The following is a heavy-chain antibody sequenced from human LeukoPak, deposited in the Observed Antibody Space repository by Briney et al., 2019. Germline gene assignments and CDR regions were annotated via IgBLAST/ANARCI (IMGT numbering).Heavy chain of an antibody. Sequence: SETLSLTCTVSGGSISSSSYYWSWIRQPAGKGLEWIGRIYTSGSTNYNPSLKSRVTMSVDTSKNQFSLKLSSVTAADTAVYYCARDRSGGSYGMDVWGKGTTVTVSS. V-gene: IGHV4-61*02. J-gene: IGHJ6*04. CDR2: IYTSGST. CDR1: GGSISSSSYY. CDR3: ARDRSGGSYGMDV. D-gene: IGHD1-26*01.